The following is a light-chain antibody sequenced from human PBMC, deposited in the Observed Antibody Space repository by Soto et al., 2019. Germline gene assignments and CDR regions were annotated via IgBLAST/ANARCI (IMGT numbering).Light chain of an antibody. J-gene: IGKJ2*01. Sequence: EIVMTQSPATLSVSPGERATLSCRASQSISGELAWYQQKPGQPPRLLIYGASTRATGVPARFTGSGSGSEFTLPISGLQSEDFAVYYCQQGHNWPLTFGQGTRLE. CDR2: GAS. V-gene: IGKV3-15*01. CDR1: QSISGE. CDR3: QQGHNWPLT.